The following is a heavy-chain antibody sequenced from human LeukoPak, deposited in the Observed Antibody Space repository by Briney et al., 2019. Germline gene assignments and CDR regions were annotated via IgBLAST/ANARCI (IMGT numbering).Heavy chain of an antibody. D-gene: IGHD3-22*01. Sequence: GGSLRLSCAASGFTFSSYAVSWVRQAPGKGLEWVSAISGSGGSTYYADSVKGRFTISRDNSKNTLYLQMNSLRAEDTAVYYCAKDASSSGYGRIDYWGQGTLVTVSS. V-gene: IGHV3-23*01. CDR2: ISGSGGST. J-gene: IGHJ4*02. CDR1: GFTFSSYA. CDR3: AKDASSSGYGRIDY.